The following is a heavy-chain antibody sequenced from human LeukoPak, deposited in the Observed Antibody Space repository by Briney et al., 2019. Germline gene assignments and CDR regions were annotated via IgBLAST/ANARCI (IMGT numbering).Heavy chain of an antibody. CDR1: RYTFTSYG. D-gene: IGHD3-16*02. V-gene: IGHV1-18*01. Sequence: ASVKVPCKASRYTFTSYGITWVRQAPGQGLEGMGWISAYNGNTNYAQKIQGRVTMTTDTSTSTAYMELRSLTSVNTAVYYVAREGSYDYVWGIYRQFDPWGQGTLVTVSS. J-gene: IGHJ5*02. CDR2: ISAYNGNT. CDR3: AREGSYDYVWGIYRQFDP.